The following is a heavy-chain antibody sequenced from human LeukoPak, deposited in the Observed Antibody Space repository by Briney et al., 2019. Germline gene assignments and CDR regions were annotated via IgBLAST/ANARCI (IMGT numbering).Heavy chain of an antibody. V-gene: IGHV4-59*01. CDR3: ASGQPSDAFDI. J-gene: IGHJ3*02. CDR1: GGSITTYY. Sequence: SETLSLTCIVSGGSITTYYWNWIRQPPGKGLEWIGYIYYSGSTNYNPSLKSRVTISVDTSKNQFSLKLSSVTAADTAVYYCASGQPSDAFDIWGQGTMVTVSS. CDR2: IYYSGST. D-gene: IGHD6-13*01.